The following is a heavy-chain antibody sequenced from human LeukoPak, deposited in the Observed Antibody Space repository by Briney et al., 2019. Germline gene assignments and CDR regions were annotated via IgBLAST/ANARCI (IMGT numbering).Heavy chain of an antibody. J-gene: IGHJ3*02. CDR2: ISGYNGNT. V-gene: IGHV1-18*01. D-gene: IGHD5-18*01. CDR3: AREHVDTSFDI. CDR1: GYTFTSYG. Sequence: ASVKVSCKASGYTFTSYGIIWVRQAPGQGREWMGWISGYNGNTNYAQKLQGRVTMTTDTSTSTAYMELRSLRSDDTAVYYCAREHVDTSFDIWGQGTMVTVSS.